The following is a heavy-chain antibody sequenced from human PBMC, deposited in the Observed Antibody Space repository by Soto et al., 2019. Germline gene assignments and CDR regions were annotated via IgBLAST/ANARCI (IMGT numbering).Heavy chain of an antibody. Sequence: SLTCSVSGGSINHYYWSCIRQPPGKGLEWIGYISYSESTYYTGSTNYNPSLKSRVTISLGTSRNQFSLKLNSVTAADTAVYYCARADYGAQRDFDYWGQGTLVTVSS. J-gene: IGHJ4*02. CDR3: ARADYGAQRDFDY. D-gene: IGHD4-17*01. CDR1: GGSINHYY. V-gene: IGHV4-59*01. CDR2: ISYSESTYYTGST.